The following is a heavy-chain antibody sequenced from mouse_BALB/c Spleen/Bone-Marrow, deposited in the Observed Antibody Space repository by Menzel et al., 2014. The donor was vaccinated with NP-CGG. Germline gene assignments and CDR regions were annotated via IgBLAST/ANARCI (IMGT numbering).Heavy chain of an antibody. J-gene: IGHJ2*01. D-gene: IGHD2-3*01. CDR3: TRTYEYFDY. CDR2: IYPSDNYT. V-gene: IGHV1-69*02. CDR1: GYTFTSYW. Sequence: QVQLQQPGAELVRPGASVKLSCKTSGYTFTSYWINWVKQRPGQGLEWIGNIYPSDNYTNYNQKFKDKATLTVDISSTTAYMLLSSPTSEDSAVYYCTRTYEYFDYWGQGTTLTVSS.